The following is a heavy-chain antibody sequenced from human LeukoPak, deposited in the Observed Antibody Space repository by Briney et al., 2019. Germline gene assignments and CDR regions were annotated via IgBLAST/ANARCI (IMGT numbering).Heavy chain of an antibody. CDR1: GFTFNSYA. V-gene: IGHV3-23*01. D-gene: IGHD3-22*01. Sequence: GGSLRLSCAASGFTFNSYAMSWVRQAPGKGLEGVSTISGRSDSTYYADSVKVRFTTSRDNCKATLDLQFNYLRAEDTAVYYCAKAFGYYYDSRGYYLGAFDIWGPETMVTVSS. CDR2: ISGRSDST. J-gene: IGHJ3*02. CDR3: AKAFGYYYDSRGYYLGAFDI.